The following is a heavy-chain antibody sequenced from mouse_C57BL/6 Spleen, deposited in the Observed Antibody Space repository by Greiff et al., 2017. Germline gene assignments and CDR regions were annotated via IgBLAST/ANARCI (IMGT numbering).Heavy chain of an antibody. CDR3: ARGGDGYSFAY. D-gene: IGHD2-3*01. J-gene: IGHJ3*01. CDR2: IYPGDGDT. V-gene: IGHV1-80*01. Sequence: VQRVESGAELVKPGASVKISCKASGYAFSSYWMNWVKQRPGKGLEWIGQIYPGDGDTNYNGKFKGKATLTADKSSSTAYMQLSSLTSEDAAVYFCARGGDGYSFAYWGQGTLVTVSA. CDR1: GYAFSSYW.